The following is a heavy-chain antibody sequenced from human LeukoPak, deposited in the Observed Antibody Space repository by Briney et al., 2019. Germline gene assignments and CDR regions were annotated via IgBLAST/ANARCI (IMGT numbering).Heavy chain of an antibody. CDR2: INPSGGST. CDR3: ARESGWYDYLPLDY. D-gene: IGHD6-19*01. J-gene: IGHJ4*02. Sequence: ASVKVSCKASGYTFTGYYMHWVRQSPGQGLEWMGIINPSGGSTSYAQKFQGRVTMIRDTSTSTVYMELSSLRSEDTAVYYCARESGWYDYLPLDYWGQGTLVTVSS. V-gene: IGHV1-46*01. CDR1: GYTFTGYY.